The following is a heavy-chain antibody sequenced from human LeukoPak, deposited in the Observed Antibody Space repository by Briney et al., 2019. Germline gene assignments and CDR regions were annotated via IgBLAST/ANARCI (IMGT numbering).Heavy chain of an antibody. V-gene: IGHV3-23*01. Sequence: GGSLRLSCEASGFTFSAYAMTWVRQAPGKGLEWVSSIGSDNKPHYSESVKGRFTISRDNSKNTLYLQMNSLRAIDTAVYYCAKENELLCGGWFDTWGQGTLVTVSS. CDR2: IGSDNKP. CDR3: AKENELLCGGWFDT. CDR1: GFTFSAYA. D-gene: IGHD2-2*01. J-gene: IGHJ5*02.